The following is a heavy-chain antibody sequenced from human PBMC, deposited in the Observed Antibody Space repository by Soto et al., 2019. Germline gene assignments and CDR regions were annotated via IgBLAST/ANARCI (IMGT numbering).Heavy chain of an antibody. D-gene: IGHD6-6*01. V-gene: IGHV1-2*02. Sequence: VKVSCKASGYTFTDYYVHWVRQAPGQGLERMAWINPNTGDTKYAQKFQGGITLTRDTSITTAYMELSRLTSDDSAVYYCARDLGYGSSYHYYYYGMDVWGQGTTVTVSS. CDR1: GYTFTDYY. CDR2: INPNTGDT. CDR3: ARDLGYGSSYHYYYYGMDV. J-gene: IGHJ6*02.